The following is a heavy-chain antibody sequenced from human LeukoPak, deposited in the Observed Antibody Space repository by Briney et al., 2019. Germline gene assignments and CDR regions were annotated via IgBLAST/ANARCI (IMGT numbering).Heavy chain of an antibody. J-gene: IGHJ6*03. D-gene: IGHD4-23*01. Sequence: GASVKVSCKVSGYTLTELSMHWVRQAPGKGLEWMGGFDPEDGETIYAQKFQGRVTMTGDTSTDTAYMELSSLRSEDTAVYYCATTSYGGRSYYYYYMDVWGKGTTVTVSS. CDR3: ATTSYGGRSYYYYYMDV. CDR2: FDPEDGET. V-gene: IGHV1-24*01. CDR1: GYTLTELS.